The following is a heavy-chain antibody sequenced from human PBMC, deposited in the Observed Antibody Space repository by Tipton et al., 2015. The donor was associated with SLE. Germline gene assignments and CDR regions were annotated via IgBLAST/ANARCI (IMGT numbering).Heavy chain of an antibody. CDR2: ISAYNGNT. D-gene: IGHD6-19*01. CDR3: ARGDSSGWYYFDY. Sequence: QSGAEVKKPGASVTVSCKTSSHTFTNFPINWVRQAPGQGLEWMGWISAYNGNTNYAQKLQGRVTMTTDTSTSTAYMELRSLRSDDTAVYYCARGDSSGWYYFDYWGQGTLVTVSS. CDR1: SHTFTNFP. V-gene: IGHV1-18*01. J-gene: IGHJ4*02.